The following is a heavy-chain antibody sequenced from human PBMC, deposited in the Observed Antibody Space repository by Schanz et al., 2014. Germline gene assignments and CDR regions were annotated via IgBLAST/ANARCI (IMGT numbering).Heavy chain of an antibody. Sequence: QVQLVDSGGGLVKPGGSLRLSCTASGFPFSDYFMAWIRQPPGRGLEWVGVISYDGSKKSYADSVKGRFTISRDNSKNTLYLQMNSLRPEDTAVYYCAKGRFGELSAFDIWGQGTMVTVSS. V-gene: IGHV3-30*18. CDR1: GFPFSDYF. J-gene: IGHJ3*02. CDR2: ISYDGSKK. D-gene: IGHD3-10*01. CDR3: AKGRFGELSAFDI.